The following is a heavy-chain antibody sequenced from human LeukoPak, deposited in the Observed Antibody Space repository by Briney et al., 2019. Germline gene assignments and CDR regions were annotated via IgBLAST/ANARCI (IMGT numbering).Heavy chain of an antibody. CDR3: ARGGYYGSGSGGAY. D-gene: IGHD3-10*01. CDR2: IYYSGST. J-gene: IGHJ4*02. V-gene: IGHV4-31*03. CDR1: GGSINSCGYY. Sequence: SETLSLTCTVSGGSINSCGYYWSWIRQHPGKGLELIGYIYYSGSTYYNPSLKCRVSISVDTSKNEFSLNLSSVTAADTAVYYCARGGYYGSGSGGAYWGQGTLVTVSS.